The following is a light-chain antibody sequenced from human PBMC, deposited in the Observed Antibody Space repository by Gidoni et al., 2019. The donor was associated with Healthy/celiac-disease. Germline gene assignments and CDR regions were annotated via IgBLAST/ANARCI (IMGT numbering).Light chain of an antibody. J-gene: IGKJ1*01. V-gene: IGKV1-5*01. Sequence: DIQMTQSPSTLSASVGDRVIITCRASQSISSWLAWYQQKPGKAPKLLIYDASSLESGVPSRFSGSGSGTEFTLTISSLQPEDFATYYCQQYNRYSWTFGQGTKVEIK. CDR3: QQYNRYSWT. CDR1: QSISSW. CDR2: DAS.